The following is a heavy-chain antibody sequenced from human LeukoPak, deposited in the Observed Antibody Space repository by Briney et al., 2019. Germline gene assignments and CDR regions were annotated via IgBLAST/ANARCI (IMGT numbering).Heavy chain of an antibody. J-gene: IGHJ4*02. CDR2: ISSSSSYI. D-gene: IGHD5-18*01. CDR1: RFTFSSYS. CDR3: VRDYWVKQLSD. V-gene: IGHV3-21*01. Sequence: GGSLRLSCAASRFTFSSYSMNWVRQAPGKGLEWVSSISSSSSYIYYADSVKGRFTISRDNAKNSLYLQMNNLRADDTAVYFCVRDYWVKQLSDWGQGTLVTVSS.